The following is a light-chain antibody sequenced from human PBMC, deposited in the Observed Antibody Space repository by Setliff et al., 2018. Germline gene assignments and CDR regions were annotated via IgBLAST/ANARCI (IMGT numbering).Light chain of an antibody. V-gene: IGLV2-14*03. CDR1: SSDVGGYNS. Sequence: QSALTQPASVSGSPRQSITIPCTGTSSDVGGYNSVSWYQHHPGKAPKLMIYDVSYRPSGVSNRFSGSKSGNTASLTISGLQTEDEAHYYCSSFTTSSTLVFGGGTQRTVL. CDR3: SSFTTSSTLV. CDR2: DVS. J-gene: IGLJ3*02.